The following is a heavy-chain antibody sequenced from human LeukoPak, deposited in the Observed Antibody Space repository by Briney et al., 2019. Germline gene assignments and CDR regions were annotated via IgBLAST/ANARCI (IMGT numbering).Heavy chain of an antibody. CDR1: GFTFSSYW. Sequence: GGSLRLSCAASGFTFSSYWMSWVRQAPGKGLEWVANIKQDGSEKYYVDSVKGRFTISRDNAKNSLYLQMNSLRAEDTAVYYCARGTYYYDSSGYLGDYWGQGTLVTVSS. J-gene: IGHJ4*02. CDR3: ARGTYYYDSSGYLGDY. V-gene: IGHV3-7*01. CDR2: IKQDGSEK. D-gene: IGHD3-22*01.